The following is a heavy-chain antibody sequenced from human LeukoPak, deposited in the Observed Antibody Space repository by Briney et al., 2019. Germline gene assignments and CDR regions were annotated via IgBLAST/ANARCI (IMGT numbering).Heavy chain of an antibody. CDR1: GFTLSTYE. CDR2: ISSSTSHT. CDR3: ARDVSSSTRAFDI. D-gene: IGHD2-8*01. J-gene: IGHJ3*02. Sequence: GGSLRLSCAASGFTLSTYEMTWVRQAPGKGLEWVSFISSSTSHTFYADSVKGRFTIFRDTAKNTLYLQMNNLRGEDTAVYYCARDVSSSTRAFDIWGQGTMVAVS. V-gene: IGHV3-48*03.